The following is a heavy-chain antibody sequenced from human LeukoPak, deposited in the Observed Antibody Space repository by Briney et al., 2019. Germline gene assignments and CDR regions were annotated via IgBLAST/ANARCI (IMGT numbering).Heavy chain of an antibody. J-gene: IGHJ4*02. V-gene: IGHV1-18*01. CDR3: AYESSAYYVY. Sequence: ASVKISFKASGYTFTRNGISWVRPAPGEGLEWMRWFSAYKGNTNYAQRFQGRITITTDTPTSTAYMGLRSLSSDDTAVYYCAYESSAYYVYWGQGTLVTVSS. CDR1: GYTFTRNG. CDR2: FSAYKGNT. D-gene: IGHD3-22*01.